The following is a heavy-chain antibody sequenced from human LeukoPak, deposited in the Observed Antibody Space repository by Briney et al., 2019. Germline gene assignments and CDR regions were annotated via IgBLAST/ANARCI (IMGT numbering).Heavy chain of an antibody. V-gene: IGHV3-15*01. CDR2: IKSKTDGGTT. D-gene: IGHD3-10*01. J-gene: IGHJ4*02. Sequence: GGSLRLSCAASGFTFSNAWMSWVRQAPGKGLEWVGRIKSKTDGGTTDYAAPVKGRFTISRDDSKNTLYLQMNSLKTEDTAVYYCTTSSPHDYYGSGSYPHFDYWGQGTLVTVSS. CDR1: GFTFSNAW. CDR3: TTSSPHDYYGSGSYPHFDY.